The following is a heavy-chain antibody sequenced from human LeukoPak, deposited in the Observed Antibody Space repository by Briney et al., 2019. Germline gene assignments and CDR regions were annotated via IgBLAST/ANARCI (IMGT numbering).Heavy chain of an antibody. D-gene: IGHD4-23*01. J-gene: IGHJ4*02. CDR3: ARAVGPFDY. Sequence: GGSLRLSCAAFGFTFSTYGMHWVRQPPGKGLEWVAVIWYDGSNKYYVDSVKGRFTISRDNSKNTLYLQMDSLRAEDTAVYFCARAVGPFDYWGQGTLVTVSS. CDR1: GFTFSTYG. CDR2: IWYDGSNK. V-gene: IGHV3-33*01.